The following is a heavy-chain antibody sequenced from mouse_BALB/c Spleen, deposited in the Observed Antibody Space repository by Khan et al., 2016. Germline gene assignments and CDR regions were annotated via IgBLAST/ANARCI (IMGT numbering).Heavy chain of an antibody. J-gene: IGHJ1*01. CDR1: GYSITSDYA. D-gene: IGHD1-1*01. CDR2: ICYSGST. V-gene: IGHV3-2*02. Sequence: EVQLQESGPGLVKPSQSLSLTCTVTGYSITSDYAWNWFRQFPGNKLEWMGYICYSGSTSYNPSLKSRISITRDTSRNQFFLQLNSVTTEDTSTYYGARNLHYFGSSYWYFDVWGAGTTVTVSS. CDR3: ARNLHYFGSSYWYFDV.